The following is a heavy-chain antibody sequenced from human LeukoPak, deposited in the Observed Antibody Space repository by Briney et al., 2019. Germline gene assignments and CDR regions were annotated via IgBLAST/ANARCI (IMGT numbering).Heavy chain of an antibody. CDR3: ARVTPDYSNYGY. J-gene: IGHJ4*02. CDR2: INHSGGST. V-gene: IGHV1-46*03. D-gene: IGHD4-11*01. CDR1: GYTFTSYY. Sequence: ASVKLSCNASGYTFTSYYMHRVRQSPGPGLKWMGVINHSGGSTSYAQKFQERVTMNRDTSTSTVYMELSSLRSEDTAVYYCARVTPDYSNYGYWGQGTLVTVSS.